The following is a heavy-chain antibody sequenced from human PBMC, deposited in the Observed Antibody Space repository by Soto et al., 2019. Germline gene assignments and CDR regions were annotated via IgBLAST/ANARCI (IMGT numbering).Heavy chain of an antibody. D-gene: IGHD6-19*01. V-gene: IGHV3-30*18. CDR3: AKIEFSGSGWSPLDY. CDR1: GFTFSSYG. J-gene: IGHJ4*02. Sequence: GGSLRLSCAASGFTFSSYGMHWVRQAPGKGLEWVAVISYDGSNKYYADSVKGRFTISRDNSKNTLYLQMNSLRAEDTAVYYCAKIEFSGSGWSPLDYWGQGTLVTVSS. CDR2: ISYDGSNK.